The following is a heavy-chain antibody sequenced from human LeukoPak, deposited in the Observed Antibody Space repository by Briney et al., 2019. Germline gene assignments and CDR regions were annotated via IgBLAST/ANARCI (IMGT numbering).Heavy chain of an antibody. Sequence: ASVKVSCKASGYTFTGYYMHWVRQAPGQGLEWMGWINPNSGGTNYAQRFQGRVTMTRDTSISTAYMELSRLRSDDTAVYYCARSIRGYSYGGDYWGQGTLVTVSS. CDR2: INPNSGGT. J-gene: IGHJ4*02. CDR3: ARSIRGYSYGGDY. CDR1: GYTFTGYY. D-gene: IGHD5-18*01. V-gene: IGHV1-2*02.